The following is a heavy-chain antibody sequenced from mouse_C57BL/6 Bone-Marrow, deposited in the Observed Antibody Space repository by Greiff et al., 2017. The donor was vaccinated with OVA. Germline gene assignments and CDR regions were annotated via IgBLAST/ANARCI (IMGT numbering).Heavy chain of an antibody. CDR1: GYTFTSYD. D-gene: IGHD2-4*01. CDR3: ARSRDYDVAY. Sequence: VKLVESGPELVKPGASVKLSCKASGYTFTSYDINWVKQRHGQGLEWIGWIYPSGGSTKYNEKFKGKATLTVDTSSSTAYMWLHSLTSEDSAVYFCARSRDYDVAYWGQGTLVTVSA. J-gene: IGHJ3*01. V-gene: IGHV1-85*01. CDR2: IYPSGGST.